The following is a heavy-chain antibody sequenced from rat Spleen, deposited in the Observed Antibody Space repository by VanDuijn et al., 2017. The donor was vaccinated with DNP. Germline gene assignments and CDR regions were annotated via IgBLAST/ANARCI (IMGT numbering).Heavy chain of an antibody. CDR2: IDYEGSDT. V-gene: IGHV5-22*01. J-gene: IGHJ2*01. CDR3: ARQSAIYYYGYVPTFFDY. CDR1: GFALSDYY. Sequence: EVQLVESGGGLEQPGRALNLSCKASGFALSDYYMAWVRQTPTTGLEWVASIDYEGSDTHYGDSVRGRFPISRDNAKSTLYLQMNRLRSEDTATYYCARQSAIYYYGYVPTFFDYWGQGVMVAVSS. D-gene: IGHD1-12*01.